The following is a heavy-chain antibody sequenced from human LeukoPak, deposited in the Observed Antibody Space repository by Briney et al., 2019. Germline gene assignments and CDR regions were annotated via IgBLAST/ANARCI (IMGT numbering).Heavy chain of an antibody. J-gene: IGHJ4*02. V-gene: IGHV3-23*01. CDR2: ISGSGDST. CDR3: AKTLVSDYYDSSGYWGY. Sequence: GSLRLSCAASGFTFSSYAMSWVRQAPGKGLEWVSAISGSGDSTYYSDSVKGRFTISRDNSKNTLYVQMNSLRAEDTAVYYCAKTLVSDYYDSSGYWGYWGQGTLVTVSS. D-gene: IGHD3-22*01. CDR1: GFTFSSYA.